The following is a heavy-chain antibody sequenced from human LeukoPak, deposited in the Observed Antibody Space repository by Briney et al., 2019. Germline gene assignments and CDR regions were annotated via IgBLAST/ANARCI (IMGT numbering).Heavy chain of an antibody. V-gene: IGHV5-51*01. CDR1: AYSFTSYW. CDR3: ARINYYDSSGDVDY. J-gene: IGHJ4*02. CDR2: IYPGDSNT. D-gene: IGHD3-22*01. Sequence: GESLKISCKGSAYSFTSYWSGCVRQMPGNGLEGMGIIYPGDSNTRYSPSFQGQVTISADKSISTAYLQWSSLKASDTAMYYCARINYYDSSGDVDYWGQGTLVTVSS.